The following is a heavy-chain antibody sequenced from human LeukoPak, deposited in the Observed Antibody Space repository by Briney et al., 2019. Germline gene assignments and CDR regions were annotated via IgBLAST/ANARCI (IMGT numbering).Heavy chain of an antibody. J-gene: IGHJ4*02. V-gene: IGHV3-21*01. D-gene: IGHD4-11*01. CDR3: AKELTTVTTWTTGA. CDR2: ISSSSSYI. CDR1: GFTFSSYS. Sequence: SGGSLRLSCAASGFTFSSYSMNWVRQAPGKGLEWVSSISSSSSYIYYADSVKGRFTISRDNAKNSLYLQMNSLRAEDTAVYYWAKELTTVTTWTTGAWGQGTLVTVSS.